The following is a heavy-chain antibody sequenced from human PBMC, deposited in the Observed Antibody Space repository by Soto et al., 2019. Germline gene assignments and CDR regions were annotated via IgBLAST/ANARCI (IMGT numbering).Heavy chain of an antibody. D-gene: IGHD3-10*01. J-gene: IGHJ4*02. CDR2: MNPNSGNT. V-gene: IGHV1-8*01. Sequence: ASVKFTCKASGYTFTSYDINWVRQATGQGLEWMGWMNPNSGNTGYAQKFQGRVTMTRNTSISTAYMELSSLRSEDTAVYYCASRITMVRGVTAGSYDYWGQGTLVT. CDR3: ASRITMVRGVTAGSYDY. CDR1: GYTFTSYD.